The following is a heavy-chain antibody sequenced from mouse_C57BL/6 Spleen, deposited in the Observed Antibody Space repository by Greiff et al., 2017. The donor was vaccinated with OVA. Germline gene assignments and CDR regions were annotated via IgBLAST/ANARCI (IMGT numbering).Heavy chain of an antibody. D-gene: IGHD1-1*01. CDR2: INYDGSST. V-gene: IGHV5-16*01. CDR3: ARDRYYDGFDY. Sequence: EVMLVESEGGLVQPGSSMKLSCTASGFTFSDYYMAWVRQVPEKGLEWVANINYDGSSTYYLDSLKSRFIISRDNAKNILYLQMSSLKSEDTATYYCARDRYYDGFDYWGQGTTLTVSS. J-gene: IGHJ2*01. CDR1: GFTFSDYY.